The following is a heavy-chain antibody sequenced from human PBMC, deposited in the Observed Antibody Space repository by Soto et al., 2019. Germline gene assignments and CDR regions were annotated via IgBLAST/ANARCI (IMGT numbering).Heavy chain of an antibody. D-gene: IGHD3-22*01. CDR1: GFTFGSHS. J-gene: IGHJ4*02. V-gene: IGHV3-23*01. CDR2: IDGNGISK. CDR3: AKDYEFFVN. Sequence: LRLSCVGSGFTFGSHSMTWVRQAPGTGLEWVSAIDGNGISKYYADSVKGRFTISRDNSKNTLYLRLNSLGPEDTAVYFCAKDYEFFVNWGQGTLVTVSS.